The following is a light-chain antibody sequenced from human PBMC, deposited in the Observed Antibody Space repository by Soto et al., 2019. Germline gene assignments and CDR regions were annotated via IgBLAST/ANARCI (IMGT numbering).Light chain of an antibody. CDR3: QQYTTYYS. CDR1: QSISTW. V-gene: IGKV1-5*03. Sequence: DIQLTQSPSSLSTSVRDRVTITCRASQSISTWLAWYQQKPGKAPKLLIYKASTLQSGVPSRFSGSGSGADFTLTISSLQPDDFGTYYCQQYTTYYSFGQGTKLEIK. CDR2: KAS. J-gene: IGKJ2*03.